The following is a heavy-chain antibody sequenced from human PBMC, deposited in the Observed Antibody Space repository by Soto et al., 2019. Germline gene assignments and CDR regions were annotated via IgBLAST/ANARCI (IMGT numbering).Heavy chain of an antibody. CDR1: GYTFTGYY. D-gene: IGHD3-3*01. CDR3: ARDRGGLRFFEWFATGIGYFYY. V-gene: IGHV1-2*04. CDR2: INPNSGGT. J-gene: IGHJ1*01. Sequence: GASVKVSCKASGYTFTGYYMHWVRQAPGQGLEWMGWINPNSGGTNYAQKFQGWVTMTRDTSISTAYMELSRLRSDDTAVYYCARDRGGLRFFEWFATGIGYFYYWGQRTLVTVSS.